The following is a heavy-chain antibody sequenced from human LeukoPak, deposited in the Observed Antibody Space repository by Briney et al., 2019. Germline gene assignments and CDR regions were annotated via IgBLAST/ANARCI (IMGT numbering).Heavy chain of an antibody. V-gene: IGHV3-48*04. J-gene: IGHJ4*02. D-gene: IGHD1-1*01. CDR1: GFSFSTYS. CDR2: IVGSSSNI. Sequence: GGSLRLSCTASGFSFSTYSMNWVRQAPGKGLEWVSYIVGSSSNIYYADSVKGRFTISRDNAKNSLYLQMDSLRAEDTAVYYCATDSPETAAFDYWARGPWSPSP. CDR3: ATDSPETAAFDY.